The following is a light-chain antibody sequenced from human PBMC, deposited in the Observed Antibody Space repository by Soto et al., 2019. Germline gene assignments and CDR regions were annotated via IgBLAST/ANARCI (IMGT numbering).Light chain of an antibody. V-gene: IGKV1-39*01. CDR1: QSVSNW. Sequence: DIQMTQSPSTLSASVGARVNISCRASQSVSNWLAWYRQKPGKAPKLLIYAASSLQSGVPSRFSGSGSGTDFTLTISSLQPEDFATYYCQQSYSTPWTFGQGTKVDI. CDR2: AAS. J-gene: IGKJ1*01. CDR3: QQSYSTPWT.